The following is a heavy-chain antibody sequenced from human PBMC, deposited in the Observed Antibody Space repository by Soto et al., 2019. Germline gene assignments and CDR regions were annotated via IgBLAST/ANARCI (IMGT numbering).Heavy chain of an antibody. D-gene: IGHD3-10*01. CDR2: IYHSGSS. CDR3: ARHNYGSGSTYFDY. J-gene: IGHJ4*02. CDR1: VGSFSGYY. Sequence: PSETLSLTCAVYVGSFSGYYWSWIRQPPGKGLEWIADIYHSGSSNYNPSLKSRVTISVDTSKNQFSLKLNSMTAADTAVYYCARHNYGSGSTYFDYWGQGTLVTVSS. V-gene: IGHV4-34*01.